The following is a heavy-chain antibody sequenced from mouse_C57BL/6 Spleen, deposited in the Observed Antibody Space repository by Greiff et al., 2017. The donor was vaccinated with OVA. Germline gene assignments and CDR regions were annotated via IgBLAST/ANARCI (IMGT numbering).Heavy chain of an antibody. J-gene: IGHJ2*01. D-gene: IGHD2-4*01. Sequence: VQLQQPGAELVKPGASVKLSCKASGYTFTSYWMHWVKQRPGQGLEWIGMIHPNSGSTNYNEKFKSKATLTVDKSSSTAYMQLSSLTSEDSAVYYGARSSGYDYFYYFDYWGQGTTLTVSS. CDR3: ARSSGYDYFYYFDY. V-gene: IGHV1-64*01. CDR2: IHPNSGST. CDR1: GYTFTSYW.